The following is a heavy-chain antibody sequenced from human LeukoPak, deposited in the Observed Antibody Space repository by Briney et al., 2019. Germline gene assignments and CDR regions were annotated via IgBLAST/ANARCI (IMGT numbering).Heavy chain of an antibody. D-gene: IGHD5-12*01. V-gene: IGHV3-23*01. J-gene: IGHJ5*02. CDR1: GFTFSRYD. Sequence: PGGSLRLSCAASGFTFSRYDMSWVRQAPGKGLEWVSAISGSGGTTHYADSVKGRFTISRDNSKNTLYLQMNSLRAEDTAVYYYARESATTGWFDPWGQGTLVTVSS. CDR3: ARESATTGWFDP. CDR2: ISGSGGTT.